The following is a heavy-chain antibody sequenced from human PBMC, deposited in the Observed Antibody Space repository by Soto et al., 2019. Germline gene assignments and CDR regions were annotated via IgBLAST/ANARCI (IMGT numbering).Heavy chain of an antibody. V-gene: IGHV6-1*01. CDR2: TYYRSKWYN. CDR3: ARDLEGALHTVPYYYYYGMDV. J-gene: IGHJ6*02. CDR1: GDSVSSNSAA. Sequence: LSLTCAISGDSVSSNSAAWNWIRQSPSRGLEWLGRTYYRSKWYNDYAVSVKSRITINPDTSKNQFSLQLNSVTPEDTAVYYCARDLEGALHTVPYYYYYGMDVWGQGTTVTVSS. D-gene: IGHD1-1*01.